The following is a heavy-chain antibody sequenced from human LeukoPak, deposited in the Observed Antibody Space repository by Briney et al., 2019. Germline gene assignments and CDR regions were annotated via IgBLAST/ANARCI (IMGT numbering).Heavy chain of an antibody. Sequence: SETLSLTCTVSGGSISSSSYYWGWIRQPPGKGLEWIGYIYYSGSTNYNPSLKSRVTISVDTSKNQFSLRLSSVTAADTAVYYCARVTGYMIEDYFDYWGQGTLVTVSS. CDR2: IYYSGST. V-gene: IGHV4-61*05. D-gene: IGHD3-22*01. CDR1: GGSISSSSYY. J-gene: IGHJ4*02. CDR3: ARVTGYMIEDYFDY.